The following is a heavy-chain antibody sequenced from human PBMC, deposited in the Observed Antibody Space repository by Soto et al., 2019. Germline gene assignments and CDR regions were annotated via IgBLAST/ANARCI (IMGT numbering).Heavy chain of an antibody. D-gene: IGHD2-8*01. CDR3: AKNGQPPYYYYGMDV. Sequence: ASVKVSCKTSGYTFSRYGISWVRQAPGQGLEWMGWISGYNGDTNYAQKVQGRVTMTIDTSTYTAYMELRSLTSDDTALYYCAKNGQPPYYYYGMDVWGQGTTVTVSS. J-gene: IGHJ6*02. CDR2: ISGYNGDT. CDR1: GYTFSRYG. V-gene: IGHV1-18*01.